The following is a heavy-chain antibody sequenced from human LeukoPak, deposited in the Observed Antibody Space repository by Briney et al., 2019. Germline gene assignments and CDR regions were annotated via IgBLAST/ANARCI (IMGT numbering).Heavy chain of an antibody. V-gene: IGHV3-21*01. D-gene: IGHD2-15*01. CDR2: ISSSSSYI. CDR3: ARDQEAKGIVVVVAAIDY. J-gene: IGHJ4*02. Sequence: GGTLRISCAASGVTFSSYSMNWVRQAPGKGLEWVSSISSSSSYIYYADSVKGRFTISRDNAKNSLYLQMNSLRAEDTAVYYCARDQEAKGIVVVVAAIDYWGQGTLVTVSS. CDR1: GVTFSSYS.